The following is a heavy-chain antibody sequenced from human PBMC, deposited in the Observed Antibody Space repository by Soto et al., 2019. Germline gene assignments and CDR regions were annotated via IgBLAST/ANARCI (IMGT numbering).Heavy chain of an antibody. CDR1: GYTFSTSG. Sequence: QVQLVQSGAEVRKPGASVKVSCKASGYTFSTSGMSWLRQAPGQGLEWMVWISTYNGDTNDAPKFQDRVTMTSDTSTSTVYMELRSLRSDDTAVYYCARAGAAPYYYYGMDVWGQGTRVTVSS. CDR3: ARAGAAPYYYYGMDV. D-gene: IGHD2-15*01. V-gene: IGHV1-18*01. CDR2: ISTYNGDT. J-gene: IGHJ6*02.